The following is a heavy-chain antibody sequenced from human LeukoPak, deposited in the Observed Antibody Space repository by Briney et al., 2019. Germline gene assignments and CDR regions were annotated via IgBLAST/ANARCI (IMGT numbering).Heavy chain of an antibody. V-gene: IGHV1-2*02. CDR3: ARVSTLSHAFDI. J-gene: IGHJ3*02. Sequence: GASVKVSCKASGYTFTGYYMPWVRQAPGQGLEWMGWINPNSGGTNYAQKFQGRVTMTRDTSISTAYMELSRLRSDDTAVYYCARVSTLSHAFDIWGQGTMVTVSS. CDR2: INPNSGGT. CDR1: GYTFTGYY. D-gene: IGHD2/OR15-2a*01.